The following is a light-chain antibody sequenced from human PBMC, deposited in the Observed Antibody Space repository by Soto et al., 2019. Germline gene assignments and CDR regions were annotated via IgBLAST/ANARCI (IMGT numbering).Light chain of an antibody. CDR1: QSISSW. J-gene: IGKJ5*01. Sequence: GDRVTITCRASQSISSWLAWYQQKPGKAPKFLIYDASNLESGVPSRFSGSGSGTEFTLTISSLQPEDFATYYCQQLSNYPITFGQGTRLEIK. V-gene: IGKV1-5*01. CDR3: QQLSNYPIT. CDR2: DAS.